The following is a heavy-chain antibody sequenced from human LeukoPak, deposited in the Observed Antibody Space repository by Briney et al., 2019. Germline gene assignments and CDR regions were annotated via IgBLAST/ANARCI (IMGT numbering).Heavy chain of an antibody. V-gene: IGHV4-61*08. CDR2: IHDSGST. D-gene: IGHD1-26*01. J-gene: IGHJ4*02. CDR3: ARGYSGSYFDY. CDR1: GGSISSGGDH. Sequence: SETLSLTCTVSGGSISSGGDHWNWIRQPPGKGLEWIGYIHDSGSTNYTPSLKSRVTISVDTSKNQFSLKLSSVTAADTAVYYCARGYSGSYFDYWGQGTLVTVSS.